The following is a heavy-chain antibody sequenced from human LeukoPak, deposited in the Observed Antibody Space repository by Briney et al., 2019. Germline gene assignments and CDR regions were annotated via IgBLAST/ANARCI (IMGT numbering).Heavy chain of an antibody. J-gene: IGHJ4*02. CDR2: ISINGDKT. V-gene: IGHV3-64D*06. D-gene: IGHD1-26*01. CDR1: GFTFSGHF. Sequence: PGGSLRLSCSASGFTFSGHFMHWVRQAPGKGLEYVSSISINGDKTYYVESVKGRFTISRDNSKNTLYLQLSSLRVEDTAVYYCIKDRIGTWSFDHWGQGTLLTVSS. CDR3: IKDRIGTWSFDH.